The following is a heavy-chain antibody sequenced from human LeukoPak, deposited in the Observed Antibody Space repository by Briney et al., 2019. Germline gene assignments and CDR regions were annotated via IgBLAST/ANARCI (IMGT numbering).Heavy chain of an antibody. CDR2: NYYSGSN. CDR3: ARNFREISRGYYYPLDY. V-gene: IGHV4-39*01. Sequence: SGTLSLTCTVSGGSISSSSYYWGWLRPPPGKGLEGFGRNYYSGSNYYNPSLKSRVIISVDTSKNQFSLKLSSVTAADTAVYYCARNFREISRGYYYPLDYWGQGTLVTVSS. J-gene: IGHJ4*02. CDR1: GGSISSSSYY. D-gene: IGHD3-22*01.